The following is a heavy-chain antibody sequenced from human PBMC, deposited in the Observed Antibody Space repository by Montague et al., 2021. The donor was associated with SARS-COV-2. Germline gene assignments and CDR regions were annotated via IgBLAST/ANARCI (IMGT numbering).Heavy chain of an antibody. D-gene: IGHD3-10*01. CDR1: GDSVASNSAA. CDR3: ARGLWFGELLKRHYYYGMDV. V-gene: IGHV6-1*01. J-gene: IGHJ6*01. CDR2: TYYRSKWYN. Sequence: CAISGDSVASNSAAWNWIRQSPSRGLEWLGRTYYRSKWYNDYAVSVKSRITINPDTSKNQFSLQLNSVTPEDTAVYYCARGLWFGELLKRHYYYGMDVWGHGTTFPV.